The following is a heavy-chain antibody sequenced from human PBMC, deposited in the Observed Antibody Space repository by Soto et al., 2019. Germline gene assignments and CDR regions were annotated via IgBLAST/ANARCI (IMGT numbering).Heavy chain of an antibody. V-gene: IGHV3-15*01. J-gene: IGHJ4*02. CDR1: AFGFSNAW. CDR2: IKSKAHGGTT. D-gene: IGHD2-8*02. CDR3: NTGVFNSGGIDQ. Sequence: EVQLVDSGGGLVKPGGSLRLSCAASAFGFSNAWMSWVRQAPGQGLEWVGRIKSKAHGGTTDYAAFVRGRFTISRDDSKNTLYLQMDSLETEDTAVYYCNTGVFNSGGIDQWGQGTLVTVSS.